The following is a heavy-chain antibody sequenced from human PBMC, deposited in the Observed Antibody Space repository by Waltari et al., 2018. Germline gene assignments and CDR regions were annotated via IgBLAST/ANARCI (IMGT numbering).Heavy chain of an antibody. D-gene: IGHD3-16*01. CDR2: IRVDGTNK. J-gene: IGHJ4*02. Sequence: QVQLVESGGGVVQPGGSLRLCWAASGFTFSSYGMHWVRQAPGKGLEWVAFIRVDGTNKYYADSVKGRFTISRDNSKNTLYLQMNSLRAEDTAVYYCAKELYGHGAAYGYWGQGTLITVSS. CDR3: AKELYGHGAAYGY. CDR1: GFTFSSYG. V-gene: IGHV3-30*02.